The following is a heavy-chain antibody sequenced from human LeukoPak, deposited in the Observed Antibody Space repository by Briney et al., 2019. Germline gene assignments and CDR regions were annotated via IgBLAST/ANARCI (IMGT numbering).Heavy chain of an antibody. CDR1: GFTFDDYA. D-gene: IGHD1-1*01. V-gene: IGHV3-9*01. J-gene: IGHJ4*02. Sequence: SLRLSCAASGFTFDDYAMHWVRQAPGKGLEWVSGISWNSGSIGYADSVKGRFTISRDNSKNTLYLQMNSLRAEDTAVYYCARYTDYFDYWGQGTLVTVSS. CDR3: ARYTDYFDY. CDR2: ISWNSGSI.